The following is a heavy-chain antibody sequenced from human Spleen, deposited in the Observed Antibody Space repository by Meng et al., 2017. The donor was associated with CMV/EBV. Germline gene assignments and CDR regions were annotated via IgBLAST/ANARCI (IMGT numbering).Heavy chain of an antibody. J-gene: IGHJ4*02. CDR1: GHPITTYY. Sequence: SETLSLTCTVSGHPITTYYWSWIRQPPGKGLEWIGYIYYSGSTNYNPSLRSRVSISIDTSKNQFSLELRSVTAADTAVYHCVRFNHYGDCADYWGQGRLVTVSS. CDR3: VRFNHYGDCADY. CDR2: IYYSGST. D-gene: IGHD2-21*02. V-gene: IGHV4-59*01.